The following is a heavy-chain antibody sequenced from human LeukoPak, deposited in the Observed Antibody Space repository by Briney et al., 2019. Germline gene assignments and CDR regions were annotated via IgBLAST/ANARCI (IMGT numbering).Heavy chain of an antibody. CDR2: ISGAGRSI. CDR3: AKRSGGPSPFDY. V-gene: IGHV3-23*01. J-gene: IGHJ4*02. D-gene: IGHD3-3*01. Sequence: GGSLRLSCAASGFTFGNAWMTWVRQAPGKGLEWVSVISGAGRSIYYADSVKGRFTISRDNSKNTLYLQMNSLRADDTAVYYCAKRSGGPSPFDYWGQGALVTVSS. CDR1: GFTFGNAW.